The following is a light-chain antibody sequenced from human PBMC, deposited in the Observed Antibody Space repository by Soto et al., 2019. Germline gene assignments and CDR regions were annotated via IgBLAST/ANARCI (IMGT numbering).Light chain of an antibody. J-gene: IGKJ4*02. CDR1: QTISSW. CDR2: KAS. CDR3: QHYNSYSEA. V-gene: IGKV1-5*03. Sequence: DIQMTQSPSTLSGSVGDRVTITCRASQTISSWLAWYQQKPGKAPKLLIYKASTLKSGVPSRFSGSGSGTEFTLTISTLQPDDLATYYCQHYNSYSEAFGLGTKVEIK.